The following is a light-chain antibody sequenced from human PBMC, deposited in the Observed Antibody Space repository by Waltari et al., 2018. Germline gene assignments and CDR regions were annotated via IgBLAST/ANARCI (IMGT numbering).Light chain of an antibody. Sequence: TQSPATLSVSPGETATLSFRASQSVTTNLAWYQQKLGQAPRLLIFAASTRATGVPVRCSGRRYGTEFTHSISSMQYEDFAVYYCQQYDKWPPRYTFSPGTRVEIK. CDR3: QQYDKWPPRYT. CDR1: QSVTTN. V-gene: IGKV3-15*01. CDR2: AAS. J-gene: IGKJ3*01.